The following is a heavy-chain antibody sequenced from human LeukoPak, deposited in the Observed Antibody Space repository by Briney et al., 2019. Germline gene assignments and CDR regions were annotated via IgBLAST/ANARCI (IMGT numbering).Heavy chain of an antibody. CDR1: GVTISSYY. CDR3: ARDSDFWSGYYYMDV. Sequence: SETLSLTCTVSGVTISSYYLSWIRQPPGKGLEWIAYIYYSRCTNYNPSLKGRFTISVDTAKNQFSLKLSCVTAADTAVYYCARDSDFWSGYYYMDVWGKGTTVTVSS. J-gene: IGHJ6*03. V-gene: IGHV4-59*01. D-gene: IGHD3-3*01. CDR2: IYYSRCT.